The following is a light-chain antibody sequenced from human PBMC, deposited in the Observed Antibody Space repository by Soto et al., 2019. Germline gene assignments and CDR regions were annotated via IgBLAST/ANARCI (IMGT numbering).Light chain of an antibody. CDR1: SSNIGAGYD. V-gene: IGLV1-40*01. CDR3: SSYAGSNNLVV. J-gene: IGLJ2*01. CDR2: GNS. Sequence: QSVLTQPPSVSGAPGQRVTISCTGSSSNIGAGYDVHWYQQLPGTAPKLLISGNSNRPSGVPDRFSGSKSGTSASLAITGLQAEDEADYYCSSYAGSNNLVVFGGGTKLTVL.